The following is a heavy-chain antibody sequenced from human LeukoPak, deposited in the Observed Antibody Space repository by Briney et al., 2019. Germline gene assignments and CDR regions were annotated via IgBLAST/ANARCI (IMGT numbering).Heavy chain of an antibody. Sequence: ASVKVSCKVSGYTLTELSMHWVRQAPGKGLEWMGGFDPEDGETIYAQKFQGRVTMTEDTSTDTAYMELSSLRSEDTAVYYCATVGGGSYPAAFDYWGQGTLVTVSS. J-gene: IGHJ4*02. CDR1: GYTLTELS. D-gene: IGHD1-26*01. CDR2: FDPEDGET. V-gene: IGHV1-24*01. CDR3: ATVGGGSYPAAFDY.